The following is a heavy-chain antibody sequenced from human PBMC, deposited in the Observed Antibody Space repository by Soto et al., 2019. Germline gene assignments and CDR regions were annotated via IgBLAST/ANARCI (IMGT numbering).Heavy chain of an antibody. Sequence: SQTLSLTRTVSGGSISSYYWSWIRQPPGKGLEWIGYIYYSGSTNYNPSLKSRVTISVDTSKNQFSLKLSSVTAADTAVYYCARSHSTSCPRHYMDVWGKGTTVTVSS. CDR2: IYYSGST. D-gene: IGHD2-2*01. CDR1: GGSISSYY. J-gene: IGHJ6*03. CDR3: ARSHSTSCPRHYMDV. V-gene: IGHV4-59*08.